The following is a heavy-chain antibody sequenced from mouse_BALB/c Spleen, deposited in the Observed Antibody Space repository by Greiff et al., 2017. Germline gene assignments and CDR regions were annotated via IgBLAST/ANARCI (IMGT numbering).Heavy chain of an antibody. CDR2: ISSGGSYT. V-gene: IGHV5-6-4*01. Sequence: EVQLVESGGGLVKPGGSLKLSCAASGFTFSSYTMSWVRQTPEKRLEWVATISSGGSYTYYPDSVKGRFTISRDNAKNTLYLQMSSLKSEDTAMYYCTRDGDYYGYLDYFDYWGQGTTLTVSS. J-gene: IGHJ2*01. D-gene: IGHD1-2*01. CDR1: GFTFSSYT. CDR3: TRDGDYYGYLDYFDY.